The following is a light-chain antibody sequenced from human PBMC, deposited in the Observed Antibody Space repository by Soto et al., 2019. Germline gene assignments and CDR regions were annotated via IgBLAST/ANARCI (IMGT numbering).Light chain of an antibody. CDR3: NSFTSSRTLI. CDR1: SSDIGGYRF. J-gene: IGLJ2*01. Sequence: QSALTQPASVSGSPGQSITISCTGTSSDIGGYRFVSWYQQYSGKTPTLLIYEVNNRPSGLSNRFSGSKSGNTASLTISGLQPEDEADYYCNSFTSSRTLIFGGGTKVTVL. CDR2: EVN. V-gene: IGLV2-14*01.